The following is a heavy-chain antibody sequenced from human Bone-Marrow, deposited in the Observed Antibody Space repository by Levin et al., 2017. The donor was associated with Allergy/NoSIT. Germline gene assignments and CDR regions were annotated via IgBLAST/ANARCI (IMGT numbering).Heavy chain of an antibody. CDR2: IKSKTDGGTT. J-gene: IGHJ5*02. V-gene: IGHV3-15*01. D-gene: IGHD1-14*01. CDR3: TTDSGTSFGLGH. Sequence: PGGSLRLSCAASGFTLNLAWMSWVRQAPGKGLEWVGRIKSKTDGGTTDYAEPVKGRFTISRDDSKNTLHLQMNSLTIEDTAVYFCTTDSGTSFGLGHWGQGTLVTVSS. CDR1: GFTLNLAW.